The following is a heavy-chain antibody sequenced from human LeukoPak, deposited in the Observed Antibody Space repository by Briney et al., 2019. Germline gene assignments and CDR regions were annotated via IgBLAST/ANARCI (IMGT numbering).Heavy chain of an antibody. J-gene: IGHJ3*02. Sequence: GGSLTLTCAAFGMTLSSYGMHWVRQAPGKGLEGVAVICNDGSKTYYTDSVKGRFTISRDNTENTLFLQVNSLRAEDTAVYYCATMTMVTAFYIWGQGTVGTGSS. CDR3: ATMTMVTAFYI. CDR2: ICNDGSKT. V-gene: IGHV3-33*01. CDR1: GMTLSSYG. D-gene: IGHD5-18*01.